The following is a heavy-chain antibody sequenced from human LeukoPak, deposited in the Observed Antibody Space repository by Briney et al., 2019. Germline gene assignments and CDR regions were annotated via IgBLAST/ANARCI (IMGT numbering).Heavy chain of an antibody. Sequence: GGPLRLSCATSGFNFNYYGMVWVRQAPGKGLQWVTAIDPDGSSNYDADSVKGRVAVSRDNSKNTLYLQIYALTAVDTAVYYCARDSDTSGNHWFFDVWGRGTPVIVSS. D-gene: IGHD6-25*01. CDR2: IDPDGSSN. CDR3: ARDSDTSGNHWFFDV. V-gene: IGHV3-30*19. CDR1: GFNFNYYG. J-gene: IGHJ2*01.